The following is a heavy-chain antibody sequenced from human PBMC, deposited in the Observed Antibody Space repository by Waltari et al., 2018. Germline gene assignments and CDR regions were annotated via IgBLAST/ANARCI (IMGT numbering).Heavy chain of an antibody. CDR2: IRYDGSNK. J-gene: IGHJ4*02. Sequence: QVQLVESGGGVVQPGGSLRPSCAASGFTFRSSGMHWVRQAPGKGLEWVAFIRYDGSNKYYADSVKGRFTISRDNSKNTLYLQMNSLRAEDTAVYYCGCIAAADYWGQGTLVTVSS. V-gene: IGHV3-30*02. CDR1: GFTFRSSG. D-gene: IGHD6-13*01. CDR3: GCIAAADY.